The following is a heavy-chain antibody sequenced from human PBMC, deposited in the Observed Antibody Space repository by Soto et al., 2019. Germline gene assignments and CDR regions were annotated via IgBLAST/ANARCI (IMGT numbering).Heavy chain of an antibody. D-gene: IGHD6-13*01. CDR3: VKARGGSSWPTRVFDY. CDR2: ISSNGGST. J-gene: IGHJ4*02. CDR1: VFTFSSYA. V-gene: IGHV3-64D*06. Sequence: PWGSLLVSCSSSVFTFSSYAMHWVRQAPGKGLEYVSAISSNGGSTYYADSVKGRFTISRDNSKNTLYLQMSSLRAEDTAVYHCVKARGGSSWPTRVFDYWGQGTLVTVSS.